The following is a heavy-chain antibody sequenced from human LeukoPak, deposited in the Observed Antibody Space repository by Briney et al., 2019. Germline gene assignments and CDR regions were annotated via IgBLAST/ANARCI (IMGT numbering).Heavy chain of an antibody. D-gene: IGHD3-22*01. V-gene: IGHV3-21*01. CDR1: GFTFSSYS. Sequence: AGGSLRPSRAASGFTFSSYSMSWGRQAPGKGLGWVSSISSSSSYIYYADSVNGRFTISRDNAKNSLYLQMNSLRAEDTAVYYCAGDGYYDSSGRVFDYWGQGTLVTVSS. CDR3: AGDGYYDSSGRVFDY. J-gene: IGHJ4*02. CDR2: ISSSSSYI.